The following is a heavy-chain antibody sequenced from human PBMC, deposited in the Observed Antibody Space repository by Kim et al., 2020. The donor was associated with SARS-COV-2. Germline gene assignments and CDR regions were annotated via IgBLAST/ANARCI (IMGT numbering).Heavy chain of an antibody. CDR3: AREGSGSYNWLDP. Sequence: ASVKVSCKASGYTFDTFSLYWLRQAPGQRFEWMGWINGGNGNIRYSQNFQGRVIFTRDTSATTAYMELTSLTFKDTAVYYCAREGSGSYNWLDPWCQGTL. V-gene: IGHV1-3*01. D-gene: IGHD3-10*01. J-gene: IGHJ5*02. CDR2: INGGNGNI. CDR1: GYTFDTFS.